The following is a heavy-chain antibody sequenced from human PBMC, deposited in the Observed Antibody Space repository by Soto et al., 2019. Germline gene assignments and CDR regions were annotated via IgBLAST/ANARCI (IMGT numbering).Heavy chain of an antibody. Sequence: SETLSLTCTVSGGSVGSGDYFWSWVRQPPGKGLEWIGYIYDSGSSYYNPSLKSRVTMSVDTSKNQFSLRLRSVTAADTAMYYCAREKGYISGPKNFDSWGQGTLVTVSS. CDR3: AREKGYISGPKNFDS. V-gene: IGHV4-30-4*01. CDR1: GGSVGSGDYF. J-gene: IGHJ4*02. D-gene: IGHD5-12*01. CDR2: IYDSGSS.